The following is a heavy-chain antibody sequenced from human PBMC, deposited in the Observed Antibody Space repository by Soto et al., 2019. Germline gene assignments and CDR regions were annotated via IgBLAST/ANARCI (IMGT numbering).Heavy chain of an antibody. Sequence: QVLLVQSGAEMKQPGSSVSVSCRASGDSFTNYAFTWVRQAPGQGPEWLGGIILALGTPHYSQRFQGRLTSPADESSSTVYMELGSLRLDDTAVYYCGRYFTNTKCRGGYYLDLWGQGTLLTVSS. CDR3: GRYFTNTKCRGGYYLDL. CDR1: GDSFTNYA. D-gene: IGHD2-8*01. V-gene: IGHV1-69*01. CDR2: IILALGTP. J-gene: IGHJ5*02.